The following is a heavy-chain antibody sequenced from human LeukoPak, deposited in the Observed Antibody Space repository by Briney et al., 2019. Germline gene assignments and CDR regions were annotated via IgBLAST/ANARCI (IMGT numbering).Heavy chain of an antibody. CDR2: IHTSGST. Sequence: SETLSLTCTVSGGSISSYYWSWIRQPAGKGLEWIGRIHTSGSTNYNPSLKSRVTMSVDTSKNQFSLKLSSVTAADTAVYYCARAQGYSRFYYYYMDVWGKGTTVTVSS. CDR1: GGSISSYY. D-gene: IGHD1-1*01. CDR3: ARAQGYSRFYYYYMDV. V-gene: IGHV4-4*07. J-gene: IGHJ6*03.